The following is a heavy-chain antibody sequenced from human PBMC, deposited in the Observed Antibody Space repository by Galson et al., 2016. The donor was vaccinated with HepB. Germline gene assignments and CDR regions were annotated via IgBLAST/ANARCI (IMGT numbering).Heavy chain of an antibody. CDR3: ASRHSGWYYFDY. CDR1: GFTVSTNY. CDR2: IYSGGST. Sequence: SLRLSCAASGFTVSTNYMSWVRQAPGTGLEWVSVIYSGGSTYYADSVKGRFTISRDNSKNTLYLQMNSLRAEDTAMYYCASRHSGWYYFDYWGQGTLVTVSS. V-gene: IGHV3-53*01. D-gene: IGHD6-19*01. J-gene: IGHJ4*02.